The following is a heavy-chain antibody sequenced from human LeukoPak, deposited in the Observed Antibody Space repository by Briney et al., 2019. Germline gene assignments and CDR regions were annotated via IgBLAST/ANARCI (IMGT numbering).Heavy chain of an antibody. CDR2: ISYDGSNK. Sequence: PGRSLRLSCAASGFTFSSYAMHWVRQAPGKGLEWVAVISYDGSNKYYADSVKGRFTISRDNSKNTLYLQMNSLRAEDTAVYYCARDIPHREPATTRRGWFDPWGQGTQVTVSS. J-gene: IGHJ5*02. CDR1: GFTFSSYA. D-gene: IGHD5-24*01. CDR3: ARDIPHREPATTRRGWFDP. V-gene: IGHV3-30*04.